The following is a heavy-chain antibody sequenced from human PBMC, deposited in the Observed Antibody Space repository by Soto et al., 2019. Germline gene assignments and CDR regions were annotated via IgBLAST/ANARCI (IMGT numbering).Heavy chain of an antibody. CDR3: ARDHSSTNYDFWSGYSYYFDY. Sequence: PGGSLRLSCAVSGFTFSSYAMHWVRQAPGKGLEWVAVISYDGSNKYYADSVKGRFTISRDNSKNTLYLQMNSLRAEDTAVYYCARDHSSTNYDFWSGYSYYFDYWGQGTLVTVSS. V-gene: IGHV3-30-3*01. CDR1: GFTFSSYA. J-gene: IGHJ4*02. CDR2: ISYDGSNK. D-gene: IGHD3-3*01.